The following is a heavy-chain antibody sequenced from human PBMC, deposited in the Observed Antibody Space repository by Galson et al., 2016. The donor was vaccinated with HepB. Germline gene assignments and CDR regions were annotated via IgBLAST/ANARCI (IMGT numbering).Heavy chain of an antibody. Sequence: SVKVSCKASGDTFSNYAISWVRQAPGQGLEWMGGIIPIFDTAVYAQRFQGRVTITADESTSTAYMELSSLTSADMPVYYCARDSSSSLVTSWFDPWGQGTLVTVSS. CDR2: IIPIFDTA. V-gene: IGHV1-69*13. CDR3: ARDSSSSLVTSWFDP. D-gene: IGHD6-6*01. CDR1: GDTFSNYA. J-gene: IGHJ5*02.